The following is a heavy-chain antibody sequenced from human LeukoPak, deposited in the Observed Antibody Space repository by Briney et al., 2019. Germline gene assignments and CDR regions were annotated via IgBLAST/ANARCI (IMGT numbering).Heavy chain of an antibody. Sequence: GRSLRLSCAASGFTFDDYAMHWVRQAPGKGLEWVSGISWNSGSIGYADSVKGRFTISRDNAKNSLYLQTNSLRAEDTALYYCAKQSSDYGGRYFDYWGQGTLVTDSS. CDR1: GFTFDDYA. CDR2: ISWNSGSI. CDR3: AKQSSDYGGRYFDY. V-gene: IGHV3-9*01. J-gene: IGHJ4*02. D-gene: IGHD4-23*01.